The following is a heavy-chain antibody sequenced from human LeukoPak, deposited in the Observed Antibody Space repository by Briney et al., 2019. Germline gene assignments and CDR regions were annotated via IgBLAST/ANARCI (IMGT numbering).Heavy chain of an antibody. D-gene: IGHD3-16*01. CDR1: GYSFTSYW. Sequence: GESLKISCKGSGYSFTSYWIGWVRQVPGKGLEWMGIIYPGDSDTRYSPSFQGQVTISADKSISTAYLQWSSLKASDTAMYYCARSGDYVWGVGDYFDYWGQGTLVTVSS. V-gene: IGHV5-51*01. J-gene: IGHJ4*02. CDR3: ARSGDYVWGVGDYFDY. CDR2: IYPGDSDT.